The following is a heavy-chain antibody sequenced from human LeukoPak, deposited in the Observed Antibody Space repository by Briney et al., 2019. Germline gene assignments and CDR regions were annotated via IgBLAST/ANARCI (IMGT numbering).Heavy chain of an antibody. D-gene: IGHD3-10*01. CDR2: ISYDGSNK. Sequence: GGSLRLSCAASGFTFSSYGMHWVRQAPGKGLEWVAVISYDGSNKYYADSVKGRFTISRDNSKNTLYLQMNSLRAEDTAVYYCAKDDMVRVVSYGMDVWGQGTTVTVSS. CDR1: GFTFSSYG. CDR3: AKDDMVRVVSYGMDV. J-gene: IGHJ6*02. V-gene: IGHV3-30*18.